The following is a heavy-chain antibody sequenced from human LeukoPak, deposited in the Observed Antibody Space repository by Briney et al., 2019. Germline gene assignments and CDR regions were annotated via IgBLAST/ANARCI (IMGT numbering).Heavy chain of an antibody. D-gene: IGHD3-3*01. CDR3: AILYDFLI. CDR2: IYSGGST. Sequence: ETLSLTCAVSGGSISSGGYSWSWVRQSPGKGLEWVSVIYSGGSTYYADSVKGRFTISRDNSKNTLYLQMNSLRAEDTAVYYCAILYDFLIWGQGTMVTVSS. J-gene: IGHJ3*02. V-gene: IGHV3-66*01. CDR1: GGSISSGGYS.